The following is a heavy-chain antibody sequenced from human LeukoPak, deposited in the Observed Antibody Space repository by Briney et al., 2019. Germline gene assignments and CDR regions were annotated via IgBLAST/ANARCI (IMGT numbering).Heavy chain of an antibody. CDR1: GFTFSSYS. Sequence: PGGSLRLSCAASGFTFSSYSMNWVRQAPGKGLEWVSYISSSSSTIYYADSVKGRFTISRDNAKNSLYLQMNSLRAEDTAVYYCARSMPKTMGAVFDYWGQGTLVTVSS. D-gene: IGHD1-26*01. CDR3: ARSMPKTMGAVFDY. V-gene: IGHV3-48*01. J-gene: IGHJ4*02. CDR2: ISSSSSTI.